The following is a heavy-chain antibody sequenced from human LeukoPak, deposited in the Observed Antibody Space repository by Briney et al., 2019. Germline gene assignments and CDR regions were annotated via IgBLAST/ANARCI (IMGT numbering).Heavy chain of an antibody. CDR3: AKDRVGATSYWYFDL. Sequence: PGGSLRLSCAASGFTFSSYAMSWVRQAPGKGLEWVSAISGSGGSTYYADSVKGRFTISRDNSKNTLYLQMNSLRAEDTAVYYCAKDRVGATSYWYFDLWGRGTLVTVSS. J-gene: IGHJ2*01. CDR1: GFTFSSYA. D-gene: IGHD1-26*01. CDR2: ISGSGGST. V-gene: IGHV3-23*01.